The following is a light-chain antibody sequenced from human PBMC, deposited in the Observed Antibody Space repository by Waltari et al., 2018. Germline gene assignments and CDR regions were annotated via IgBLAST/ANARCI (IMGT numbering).Light chain of an antibody. CDR2: WAS. J-gene: IGKJ2*01. CDR1: QSILYSSKNKNY. V-gene: IGKV4-1*01. Sequence: DIVMTQSPDSLAVSLGERATINCKSSQSILYSSKNKNYLAWYQQKQGKPPKLLIYWASTRESGVPDRFSGSGSGTDFTLTISSLQAEDVAVYYCQQYYSTPYTFGQGTKLEIK. CDR3: QQYYSTPYT.